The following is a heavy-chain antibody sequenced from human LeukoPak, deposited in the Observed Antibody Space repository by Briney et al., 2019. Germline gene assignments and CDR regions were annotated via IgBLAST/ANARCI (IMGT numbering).Heavy chain of an antibody. CDR2: ISYDGSNK. CDR3: ASSDDSSGYYFYYFDY. V-gene: IGHV3-30-3*01. D-gene: IGHD3-22*01. CDR1: GFTFSSYA. Sequence: PGGSLRLSRAASGFTFSSYAMHWVRQAPGKGLEWVAVISYDGSNKYYADSVKGRFTISRDNSKNTLYLQMNSLRAEDTAVYYCASSDDSSGYYFYYFDYWGQGTLVTVSS. J-gene: IGHJ4*02.